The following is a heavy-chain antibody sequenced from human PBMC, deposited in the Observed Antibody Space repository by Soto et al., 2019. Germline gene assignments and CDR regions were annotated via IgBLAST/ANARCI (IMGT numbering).Heavy chain of an antibody. D-gene: IGHD3-3*01. CDR1: GYTFTSYG. J-gene: IGHJ4*02. CDR2: ISDYNGNT. Sequence: ASVKVSCKASGYTFTSYGISWVRQAPGQGVEWMGWISDYNGNTNYAQKLQGRVTMTTDTSTSTAYMELRSLRSDDTAVYYCARVIDEITIFGVVIQNYFDYWGQGTLVTVSS. CDR3: ARVIDEITIFGVVIQNYFDY. V-gene: IGHV1-18*01.